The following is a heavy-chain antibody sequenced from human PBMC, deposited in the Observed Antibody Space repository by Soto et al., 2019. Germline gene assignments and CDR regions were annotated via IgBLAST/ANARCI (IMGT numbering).Heavy chain of an antibody. CDR2: IIPIFGTA. J-gene: IGHJ6*02. V-gene: IGHV1-69*13. D-gene: IGHD5-12*01. CDR1: GGTFSSYA. CDR3: ARGEIVATTVYYGMDV. Sequence: ASVKVSCKASGGTFSSYAISWVRQAPGQGLEWMGGIIPIFGTANYAQKFQGRVTITADESTSTAYMELSSLRSEDTAVYYCARGEIVATTVYYGMDVWGQGTTVTVSS.